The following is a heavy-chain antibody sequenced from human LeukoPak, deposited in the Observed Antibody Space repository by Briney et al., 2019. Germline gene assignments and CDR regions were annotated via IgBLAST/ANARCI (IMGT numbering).Heavy chain of an antibody. CDR3: ARAFYPGYYSYMAV. CDR1: GNSISSGDYY. CDR2: IYTSGST. J-gene: IGHJ6*03. Sequence: SETLSLTCTVSGNSISSGDYYWSWIRQPAGKGLEWIGRIYTSGSTTYNPSLKSRVTISVDTSKNQFSLKLSSVTAADTAVYYCARAFYPGYYSYMAVWGKGTTVTVSS. V-gene: IGHV4-61*02. D-gene: IGHD3-3*02.